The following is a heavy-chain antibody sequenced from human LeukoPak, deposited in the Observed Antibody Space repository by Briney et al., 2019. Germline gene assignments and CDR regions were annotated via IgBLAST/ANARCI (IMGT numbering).Heavy chain of an antibody. V-gene: IGHV4-61*01. CDR2: IYYTGNT. CDR1: GGSVSSGSYY. J-gene: IGHJ4*02. D-gene: IGHD6-19*01. Sequence: SETLSLTCTVSGGSVSSGSYYWTWIRQPPGKGLEWIGYIYYTGNTNYNPSLKSRVTVSVDTSKNQFSLKLNSVTAADTAVYYCARAMAVAGNDFWGQGTLVTVSP. CDR3: ARAMAVAGNDF.